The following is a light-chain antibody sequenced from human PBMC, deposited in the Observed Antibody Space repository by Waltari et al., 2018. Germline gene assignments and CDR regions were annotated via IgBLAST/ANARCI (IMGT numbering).Light chain of an antibody. CDR2: AAS. CDR1: QSISRY. Sequence: DIQMTQSPSSLSASVGDRLPLTCRASQSISRYVNWYQQKPGRAPKLLIYAASSLRRGVPSRFSGSGSGTDFTLTISSLQPEDFATYYCQQSSSTPQCTFGQGTGLEIK. J-gene: IGKJ5*01. V-gene: IGKV1-39*01. CDR3: QQSSSTPQCT.